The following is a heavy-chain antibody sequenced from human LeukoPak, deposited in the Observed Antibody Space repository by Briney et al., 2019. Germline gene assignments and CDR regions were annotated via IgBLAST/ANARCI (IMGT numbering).Heavy chain of an antibody. CDR3: ARGGGAVGNDY. CDR1: GFTFSSYS. V-gene: IGHV3-21*01. CDR2: ISSSSSYI. Sequence: GGSLRLSCAASGFTFSSYSMNWIRQAPGKGLEWVSSISSSSSYIYYADSVKGRFTISRDNAKNSLYLQMNSLRAEDTAVYYCARGGGAVGNDYWGQGTLVTVSS. J-gene: IGHJ4*02. D-gene: IGHD3-16*01.